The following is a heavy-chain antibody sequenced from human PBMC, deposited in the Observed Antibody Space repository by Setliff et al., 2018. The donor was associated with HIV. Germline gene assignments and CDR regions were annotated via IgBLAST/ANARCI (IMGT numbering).Heavy chain of an antibody. CDR2: IDYSGTT. J-gene: IGHJ6*02. V-gene: IGHV4-39*01. D-gene: IGHD3-3*01. Sequence: SETLSLTCTVSGDSMKSKSYFWGWIRQSPGKGLEWIGAIDYSGTTYYNPSLKSRLTISVDTSKNLFSLRVTSVTAADTAIYYCARHVPDYDFWSGSPAHYYYYYGLDVWGQGTTVTVSS. CDR1: GDSMKSKSYF. CDR3: ARHVPDYDFWSGSPAHYYYYYGLDV.